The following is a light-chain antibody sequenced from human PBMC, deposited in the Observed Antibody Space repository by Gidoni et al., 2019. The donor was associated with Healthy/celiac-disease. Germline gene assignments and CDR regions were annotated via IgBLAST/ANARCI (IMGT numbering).Light chain of an antibody. CDR2: DVS. J-gene: IGLJ3*02. V-gene: IGLV2-14*01. CDR3: SSYTSSSTLV. CDR1: SSDVGGYNY. Sequence: QSALTQPASVSESPGQSITISCTGTSSDVGGYNYVSWYQQHPGKAPKLMIYDVSNRPSGVSNRFSGSKSGNTASLTIFGLQAEDEADYYCSSYTSSSTLVFGGGTKLTVL.